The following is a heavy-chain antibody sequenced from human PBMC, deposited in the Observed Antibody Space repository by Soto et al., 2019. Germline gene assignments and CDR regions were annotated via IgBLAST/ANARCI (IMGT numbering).Heavy chain of an antibody. CDR1: GASICNSY. CDR3: ARLYSSGWFPVDY. CDR2: IYYSGTT. Sequence: KPSETPSLTCAVCGASICNSYWSWIRQPPGKRLEWIGHIYYSGTTNYNPSLESRVTISVDTSKNRFSLKLTSVTAADTAMYYCARLYSSGWFPVDYWGQGTLVTVS. D-gene: IGHD6-19*01. V-gene: IGHV4-59*01. J-gene: IGHJ4*02.